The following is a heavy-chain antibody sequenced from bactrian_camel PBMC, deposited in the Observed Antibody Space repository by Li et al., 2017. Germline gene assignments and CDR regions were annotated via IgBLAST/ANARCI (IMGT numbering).Heavy chain of an antibody. V-gene: IGHV3S40*01. Sequence: DVQLVESGGGLVQPGGSLRLSCTASGFTFSNYAMSWVRQATGKGLEWVAHIKDDGTSAWHADSVKGRFIASRDDAKNAVYLQFDNLKTEDMAMYFCVQCEFGSPINWGQGTQVTVS. CDR2: IKDDGTSA. CDR1: GFTFSNYA. J-gene: IGHJ4*01. CDR3: VQCEFGSPIN.